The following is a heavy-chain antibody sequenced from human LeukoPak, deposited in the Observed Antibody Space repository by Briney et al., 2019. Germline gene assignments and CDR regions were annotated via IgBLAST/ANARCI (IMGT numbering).Heavy chain of an antibody. CDR1: GYTFTSYA. CDR2: INPSGGST. Sequence: ASVKVSCKASGYTFTSYAMKWVRQAPGQGLEWMGIINPSGGSTSYAQKFQGRVTMTRDMSTSTVYMELSSLRSEETAVYYCARDGNYGSGSDDYDYYYYYYMDVWGKGTTVTVSS. V-gene: IGHV1-46*01. D-gene: IGHD3-10*01. J-gene: IGHJ6*03. CDR3: ARDGNYGSGSDDYDYYYYYYMDV.